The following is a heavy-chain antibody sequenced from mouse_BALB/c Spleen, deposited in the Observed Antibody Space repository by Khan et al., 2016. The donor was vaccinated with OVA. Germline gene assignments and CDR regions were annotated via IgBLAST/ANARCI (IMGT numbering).Heavy chain of an antibody. CDR2: ISYSSST. J-gene: IGHJ2*01. Sequence: EVQLQESGPGLVKPSQSLSLTCTVTGYSITSGYGWNWIRKFPGNKLEWMGFISYSSSTNYNPSLNSRITITRDTYKNKFFLQLKSVTTEDTATYYCSRTARIKYWGQGTTLTVSA. V-gene: IGHV3-2*02. D-gene: IGHD1-2*01. CDR3: SRTARIKY. CDR1: GYSITSGYG.